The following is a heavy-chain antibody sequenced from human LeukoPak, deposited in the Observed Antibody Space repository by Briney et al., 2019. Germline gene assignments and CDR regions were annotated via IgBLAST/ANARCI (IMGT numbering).Heavy chain of an antibody. CDR1: GGTFSSYA. CDR2: IIPILGIA. D-gene: IGHD2-2*01. V-gene: IGHV1-69*04. Sequence: SVKVSCKASGGTFSSYAISWVRQAPGQGLEWMGRIIPILGIANYAQKFQGRVTITADKSTSTAYMELSSLRSEDTAVYYCARATPGEYQLLGSLAPFDYWGQGTLVTVSS. J-gene: IGHJ4*02. CDR3: ARATPGEYQLLGSLAPFDY.